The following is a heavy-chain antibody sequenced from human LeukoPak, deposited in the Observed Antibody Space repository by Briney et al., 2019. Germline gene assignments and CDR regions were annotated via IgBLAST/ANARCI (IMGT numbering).Heavy chain of an antibody. Sequence: PSVTVSCKASGYTFTNYAIHWVRQAPGQRLDWMGWSNAGNGDTKYSHKFQSRVTLTRDTSASTAYMELSSLRSEDMAMYYCARGARNCGSTSCYSYFDYWGQGALVTVSS. V-gene: IGHV1-3*02. D-gene: IGHD2-2*01. J-gene: IGHJ4*02. CDR3: ARGARNCGSTSCYSYFDY. CDR1: GYTFTNYA. CDR2: SNAGNGDT.